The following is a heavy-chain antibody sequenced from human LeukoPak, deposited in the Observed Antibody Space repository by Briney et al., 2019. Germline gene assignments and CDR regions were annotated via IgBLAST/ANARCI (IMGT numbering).Heavy chain of an antibody. CDR2: ISGSGSDI. J-gene: IGHJ4*02. CDR3: ATGSQIREADY. CDR1: GFTFSSYA. V-gene: IGHV3-21*04. D-gene: IGHD3-10*01. Sequence: GGSLRLSCAASGFTFSSYAMSWVRQAPGKGLEWLSYISGSGSDINYADSVKGRFTISRDNAKNSLYLQMNSLRAEDTAVYYCATGSQIREADYWGQGTLVTVSS.